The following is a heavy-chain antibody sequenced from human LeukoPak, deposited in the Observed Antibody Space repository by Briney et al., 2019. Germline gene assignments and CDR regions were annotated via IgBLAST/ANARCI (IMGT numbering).Heavy chain of an antibody. CDR1: GFTFSTYS. CDR3: AGSNTYYYYYMDV. D-gene: IGHD2/OR15-2a*01. V-gene: IGHV3-23*01. J-gene: IGHJ6*03. CDR2: ISGSGGTT. Sequence: GGSLRLSCAASGFTFSTYSMNWVRQAPGKGLEWVSAISGSGGTTYYADSVKGRFTISRDNSKNTLYLQMNSLRAEDTAVYHCAGSNTYYYYYMDVWGKGTTVTVSS.